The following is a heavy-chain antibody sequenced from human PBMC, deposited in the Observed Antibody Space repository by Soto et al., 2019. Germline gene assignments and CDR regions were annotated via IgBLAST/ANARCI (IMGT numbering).Heavy chain of an antibody. J-gene: IGHJ6*02. CDR3: VMVDNYVTPTPQDV. D-gene: IGHD3-16*01. CDR1: GYIFVNYG. V-gene: IGHV1-18*01. Sequence: QVQLVQSGDEVKKPGASVKVSCKASGYIFVNYGIAWVRQAPGQGLEWMGWISPYTGNTHSATTVQGRLTMTTDTSTSTASMDLGRLTSADTAVYYCVMVDNYVTPTPQDVWGQGTTVTVSS. CDR2: ISPYTGNT.